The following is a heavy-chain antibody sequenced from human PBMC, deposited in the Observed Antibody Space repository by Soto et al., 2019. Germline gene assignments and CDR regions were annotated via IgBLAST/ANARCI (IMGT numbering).Heavy chain of an antibody. D-gene: IGHD3-22*01. Sequence: GASVKVSCKASGYTFTSYAMHWVRQAPGQRLEWMGWINAGNGNTKYSQKFQGRVTITRDTSASTAYMELSSLRSEDTAVYYCVREVIHYYYYYMDVWGKGTTVTVSS. CDR3: VREVIHYYYYYMDV. CDR2: INAGNGNT. V-gene: IGHV1-3*01. CDR1: GYTFTSYA. J-gene: IGHJ6*03.